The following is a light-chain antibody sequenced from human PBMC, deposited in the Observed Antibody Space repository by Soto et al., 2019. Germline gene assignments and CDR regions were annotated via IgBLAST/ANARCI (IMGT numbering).Light chain of an antibody. V-gene: IGKV2D-29*02. J-gene: IGKJ5*01. CDR3: MQSTQLPPT. CDR1: PGLLHITGETF. CDR2: EVS. Sequence: DVVVTQTPLSLLVAPRQPGSISRKARPGLLHITGETFLFWYLQKPGQSPQLLIYEVSTRVSGVPDRFSGSGSGTDFTLEISRVETDDVGIYYCMQSTQLPPTFGQGTRLEI.